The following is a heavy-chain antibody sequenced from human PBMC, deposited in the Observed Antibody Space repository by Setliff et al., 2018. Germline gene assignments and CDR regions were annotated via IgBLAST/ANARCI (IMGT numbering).Heavy chain of an antibody. CDR2: IYTDGST. CDR3: ARGRGGHSGH. CDR1: GDSISRAKYY. J-gene: IGHJ4*02. Sequence: SETLSLTCTVSGDSISRAKYYWSWIRQSAGKGLECIGRIYTDGSTKYNPSLNSRVTLLIDPSKNQFSLKLSSVTAADTAGYYCARGRGGHSGHWGQGTLVTVSS. V-gene: IGHV4-61*02. D-gene: IGHD6-19*01.